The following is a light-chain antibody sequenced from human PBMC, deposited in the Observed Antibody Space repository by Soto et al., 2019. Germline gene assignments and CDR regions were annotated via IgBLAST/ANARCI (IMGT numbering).Light chain of an antibody. CDR2: EAS. CDR3: QQYNYLWT. Sequence: DTQMTQSPSTLSASVGDRVTITCSASQSSSSALAWYQQKPGKAPKVLIYEASSLQSGVPSRFSGSGSGTEFTLTISSRQPDDFATYYCQQYNYLWTFGQGTRVEIK. V-gene: IGKV1-5*03. CDR1: QSSSSA. J-gene: IGKJ1*01.